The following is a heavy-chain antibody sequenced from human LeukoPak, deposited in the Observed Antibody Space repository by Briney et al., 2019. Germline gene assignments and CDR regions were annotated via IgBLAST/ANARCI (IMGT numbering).Heavy chain of an antibody. J-gene: IGHJ5*02. CDR3: AREAVRRFFDP. V-gene: IGHV4-39*07. CDR1: GGSISSSSYY. D-gene: IGHD3-16*02. CDR2: IYYSGST. Sequence: SETLSLTCTVSGGSISSSSYYWGWIRQPPGKGLEWIGSIYYSGSTYYNPSLKSRVTISVDTSKNQFSLKLSSVTAADTAVYYCAREAVRRFFDPWGQGTLVTVSS.